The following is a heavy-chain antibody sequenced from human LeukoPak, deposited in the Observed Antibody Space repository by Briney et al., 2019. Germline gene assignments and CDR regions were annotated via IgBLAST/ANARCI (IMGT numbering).Heavy chain of an antibody. D-gene: IGHD5-12*01. CDR1: GFTFSTYW. Sequence: GGSLRPSCAASGFTFSTYWMTWVRQAPGKGLEWVANIKEDGSREYYVDSVKGRFTISRDNAKNSLYLQMDSLTAEDTAVYYCARDSPGYGAYVSWGQGTLVSVSS. CDR3: ARDSPGYGAYVS. V-gene: IGHV3-7*01. CDR2: IKEDGSRE. J-gene: IGHJ1*01.